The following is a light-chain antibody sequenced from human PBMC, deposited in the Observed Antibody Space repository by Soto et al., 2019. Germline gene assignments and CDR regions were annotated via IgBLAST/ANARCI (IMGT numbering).Light chain of an antibody. CDR3: QQTYLTPWT. Sequence: DIQMAQSPSSLSTSVGDRVTITCRANQSVTIYLNWYQQKPGKAPYLLICAAYTLQSGVTSRFSGSGSGTHLTLTISSLQPEDFATYYCQQTYLTPWTFGQGTKVEIK. J-gene: IGKJ1*01. CDR2: AAY. CDR1: QSVTIY. V-gene: IGKV1-39*01.